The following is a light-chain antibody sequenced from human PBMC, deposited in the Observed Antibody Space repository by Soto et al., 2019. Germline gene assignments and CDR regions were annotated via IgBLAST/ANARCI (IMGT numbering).Light chain of an antibody. CDR1: QSISDT. V-gene: IGKV3-15*01. CDR3: QQYNNWPRT. J-gene: IGKJ1*01. Sequence: EIVMTQSPATLSVSPGGRATLSCRASQSISDTLAWYQQKPGQAPRLLIHGASTRAPGFPARFSGSGSGTEFTLTISSLQSEDFAVYYCQQYNNWPRTFGQGTKVDI. CDR2: GAS.